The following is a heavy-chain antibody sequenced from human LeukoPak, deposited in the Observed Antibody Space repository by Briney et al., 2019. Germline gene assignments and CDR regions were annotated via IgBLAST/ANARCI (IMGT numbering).Heavy chain of an antibody. CDR1: GFTFSSYA. V-gene: IGHV3-23*01. D-gene: IGHD3-10*01. CDR2: ISGSGGST. Sequence: QAGGSLRLSCAASGFTFSSYAMSWVRQAPGKGLEWVSAISGSGGSTYYGDSVKGGFPISRDNSKCTVYLQMNSLRAEDTAVYYCANPKAGDYYGSGSYYIGNYYFDYWGQGTLVTVSS. J-gene: IGHJ4*02. CDR3: ANPKAGDYYGSGSYYIGNYYFDY.